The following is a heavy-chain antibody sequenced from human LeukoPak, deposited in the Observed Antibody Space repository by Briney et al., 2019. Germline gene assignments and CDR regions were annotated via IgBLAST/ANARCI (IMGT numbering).Heavy chain of an antibody. D-gene: IGHD3-16*01. CDR2: IYHSGST. CDR1: GGSISSSNW. Sequence: SETLSLTCAVSGGSISSSNWWSWVRPPPGKGLEWIGEIYHSGSTNYNPSLKSRVTTSVDKSKNQFSLKLSSVTAADTAVYYCASPFSGGTFENWFDPWGQGTLVTVSS. CDR3: ASPFSGGTFENWFDP. J-gene: IGHJ5*02. V-gene: IGHV4-4*02.